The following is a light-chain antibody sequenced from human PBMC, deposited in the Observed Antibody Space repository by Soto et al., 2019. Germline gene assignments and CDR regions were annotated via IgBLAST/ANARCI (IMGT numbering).Light chain of an antibody. Sequence: SALTQPASVSGSPGQSITISCTGTSSDVGGYNYVSWYQQHPGKGPKLMIYEVSNRPSGVSNRFSGSKSGHTASLTISGLHAEVEADYYCSSYTTSSFPVVFGGGTNVTVL. CDR1: SSDVGGYNY. J-gene: IGLJ2*01. CDR2: EVS. V-gene: IGLV2-14*01. CDR3: SSYTTSSFPVV.